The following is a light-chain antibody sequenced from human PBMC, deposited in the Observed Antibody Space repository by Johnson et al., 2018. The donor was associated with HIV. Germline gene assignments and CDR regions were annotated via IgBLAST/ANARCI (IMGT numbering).Light chain of an antibody. J-gene: IGLJ1*01. V-gene: IGLV1-51*01. CDR3: GTWDSRLSAAG. CDR2: DDY. Sequence: QSVLTQPPSVSAAPGQKVAISCSGSSSNIGNNYVSWYQQLPGTAPKLLIYDDYKRPSGIPDRFSGSKSGTSATLGITGLQTGDEADYSCGTWDSRLSAAGFGTGTKVSVL. CDR1: SSNIGNNY.